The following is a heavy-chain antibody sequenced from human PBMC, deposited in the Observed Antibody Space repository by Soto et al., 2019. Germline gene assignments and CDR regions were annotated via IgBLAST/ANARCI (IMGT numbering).Heavy chain of an antibody. D-gene: IGHD6-6*01. CDR1: GGTFSSYT. CDR2: IIPILGIA. V-gene: IGHV1-69*02. J-gene: IGHJ6*03. Sequence: ASVKVSCKASGGTFSSYTISWVRQAPGQGLEWMGRIIPILGIANYAQKFQGRVTITADKSTSTAYMELSSLRSEDTAVYYCAQGSAADSSSSGMGKIYYYYYYMDVWGKGTTVTVSS. CDR3: AQGSAADSSSSGMGKIYYYYYYMDV.